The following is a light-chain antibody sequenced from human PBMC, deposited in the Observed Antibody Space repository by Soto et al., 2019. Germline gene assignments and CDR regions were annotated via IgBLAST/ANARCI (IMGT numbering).Light chain of an antibody. V-gene: IGKV1-17*01. CDR3: LQHDSYPWT. Sequence: DIQMTQSPSSLSASVGDRVTITCRASLRIRNDLGWYQHKPGKAPKRLIHAASSLQSGVPSRFSGSGSGTEFTLTISSLQPEDFATYFCLQHDSYPWTFGQGTKVDIK. CDR1: LRIRND. CDR2: AAS. J-gene: IGKJ1*01.